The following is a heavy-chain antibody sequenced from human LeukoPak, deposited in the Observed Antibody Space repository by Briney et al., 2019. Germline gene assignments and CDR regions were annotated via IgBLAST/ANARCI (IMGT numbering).Heavy chain of an antibody. J-gene: IGHJ4*02. CDR1: GGSISSYY. CDR3: ARDSWGDYYDSNSLVY. V-gene: IGHV4-4*07. D-gene: IGHD3-22*01. CDR2: IYTSGST. Sequence: SETLSLTCTVSGGSISSYYWSWIRQPAGKGLEWIGRIYTSGSTNYNPSLKSRVTMSVDTSKNQFSLKLSSVTAADTAVYYCARDSWGDYYDSNSLVYWGQGPLVTVSS.